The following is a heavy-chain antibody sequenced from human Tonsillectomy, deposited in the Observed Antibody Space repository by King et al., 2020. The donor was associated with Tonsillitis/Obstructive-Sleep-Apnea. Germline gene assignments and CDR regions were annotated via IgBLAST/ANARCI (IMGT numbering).Heavy chain of an antibody. CDR3: AHSPPHVDWLLWYYFDY. J-gene: IGHJ4*02. V-gene: IGHV2-5*02. CDR1: GFSLSTSGVC. Sequence: ITLKESGPTLVKPTQTLTLTCTFSGFSLSTSGVCVGWILQPPGKALEWLALIYLDDDKRYNPSLMTRLTITKDTSKNQVVLTMTNMDPVDTATYYCAHSPPHVDWLLWYYFDYWGQGTLVTVSS. D-gene: IGHD3-9*01. CDR2: IYLDDDK.